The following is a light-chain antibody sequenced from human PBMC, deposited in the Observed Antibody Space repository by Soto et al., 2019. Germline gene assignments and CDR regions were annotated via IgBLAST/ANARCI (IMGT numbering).Light chain of an antibody. CDR1: TSDIGRYNY. J-gene: IGLJ3*02. Sequence: QSALTQPPSASGSPGQSVTISCTGTTSDIGRYNYVSWYQQHPGTAPKLIIYEVRKWPSGVPDRFSASKSANSASLTVSGLQPEDEADYYCGSYGGSNNWVFGGGTQLTVL. V-gene: IGLV2-8*01. CDR3: GSYGGSNNWV. CDR2: EVR.